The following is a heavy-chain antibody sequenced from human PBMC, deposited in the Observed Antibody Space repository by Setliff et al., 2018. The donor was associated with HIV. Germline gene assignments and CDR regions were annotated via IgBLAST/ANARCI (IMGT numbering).Heavy chain of an antibody. D-gene: IGHD5-12*01. J-gene: IGHJ4*02. V-gene: IGHV1-18*01. CDR1: GYTFTSYG. CDR2: ISAYNGRI. Sequence: GASVKVSCKASGYTFTSYGISWVRQAPGQGLEWMGWISAYNGRINYAQKFQGRVTMTTDRSTSTAYMELRSLRSDDTAVYYCARDVGRDGYCFDHWGQGTLVTVSS. CDR3: ARDVGRDGYCFDH.